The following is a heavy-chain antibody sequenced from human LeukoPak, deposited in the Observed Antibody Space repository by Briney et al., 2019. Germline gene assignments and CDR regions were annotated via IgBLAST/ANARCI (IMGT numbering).Heavy chain of an antibody. CDR2: IYYSGST. Sequence: SETLSLTRTVSGGSISSYYWSWIRQPPGKGLEWIGYIYYSGSTNYKPSLKSRVTISVETSKNQFSLKLRSVTAADTAVYYCARSFNAFDIWGQGTMVTVSS. J-gene: IGHJ3*02. V-gene: IGHV4-59*01. CDR1: GGSISSYY. CDR3: ARSFNAFDI.